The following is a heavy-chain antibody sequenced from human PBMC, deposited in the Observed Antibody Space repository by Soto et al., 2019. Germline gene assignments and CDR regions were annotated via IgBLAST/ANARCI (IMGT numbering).Heavy chain of an antibody. V-gene: IGHV4-31*03. CDR2: IYHIGSP. J-gene: IGHJ5*02. D-gene: IGHD6-19*01. Sequence: SETLSLTCTVSGRSVSSGGYYWTWIRQHPGRGLEWIGYIYHIGSPYYNPSLESRVTISLDTSKNQFSLNLTSVTAADTAIYYCVRGRAMDSSGHWFDTWGQGTLVTVSS. CDR3: VRGRAMDSSGHWFDT. CDR1: GRSVSSGGYY.